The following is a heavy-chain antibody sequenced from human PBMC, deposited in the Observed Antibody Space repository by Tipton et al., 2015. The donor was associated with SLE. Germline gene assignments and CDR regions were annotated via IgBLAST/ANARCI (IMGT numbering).Heavy chain of an antibody. CDR3: ARSGHRFDY. D-gene: IGHD1-14*01. CDR2: MYYSGGI. V-gene: IGHV4-39*07. J-gene: IGHJ4*02. Sequence: TLSLNCTVSGGSISTSGSFWGWIRQPPGKGVEWIGNMYYSGGIYYNPSLRSRVTISVDTSKNQFSLRLTSVTAADTAVFYCARSGHRFDYWGQGILVTVAS. CDR1: GGSISTSGSF.